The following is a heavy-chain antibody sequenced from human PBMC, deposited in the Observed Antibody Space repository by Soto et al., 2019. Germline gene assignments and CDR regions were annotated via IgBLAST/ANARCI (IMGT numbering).Heavy chain of an antibody. D-gene: IGHD1-1*01. V-gene: IGHV3-30-3*01. CDR2: ISYDGSNK. Sequence: GGSLRLSCAASGFTFSSYAMHWVRQAPGKGLEWVAVISYDGSNKYYADSVKGRFTISRDNSKNTLYLQMNSLRAEDTAVYYCARGGRGNHYYYYMDVWGKGTTVTVSS. CDR3: ARGGRGNHYYYYMDV. J-gene: IGHJ6*03. CDR1: GFTFSSYA.